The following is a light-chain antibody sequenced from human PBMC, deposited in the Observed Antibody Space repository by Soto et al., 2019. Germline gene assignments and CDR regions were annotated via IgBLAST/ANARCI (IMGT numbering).Light chain of an antibody. J-gene: IGLJ2*01. Sequence: QSALTQPASVSGSPGQSITISCTGTSSDVGGYNYVSWYQQHPGKAPKLMIYDVSNRPSGLSYRFSGSKSGNTASLTISGLQAEDEADYYCSSDTINNILVFGGGTKLTVL. CDR3: SSDTINNILV. CDR1: SSDVGGYNY. CDR2: DVS. V-gene: IGLV2-14*01.